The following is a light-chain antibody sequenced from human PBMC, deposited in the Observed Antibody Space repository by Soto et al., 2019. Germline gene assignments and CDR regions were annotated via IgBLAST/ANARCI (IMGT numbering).Light chain of an antibody. V-gene: IGKV3-15*01. CDR1: QSVTRN. J-gene: IGKJ1*01. Sequence: EIVRTQSPATLSVSPGERATLSCRASQSVTRNLAWYQQKPGQAPRLLIYGASTRATGIPARFSGSGSGTEFTLTISSLQSEDFAVYYCQQYHNWWTFGQGTKVEIK. CDR2: GAS. CDR3: QQYHNWWT.